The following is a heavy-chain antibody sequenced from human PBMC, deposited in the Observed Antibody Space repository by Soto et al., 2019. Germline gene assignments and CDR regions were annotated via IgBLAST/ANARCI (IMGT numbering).Heavy chain of an antibody. D-gene: IGHD6-19*01. J-gene: IGHJ1*01. V-gene: IGHV1-18*04. CDR1: GYTFTSNS. CDR2: INAYNGNT. CDR3: ARISSASSGCLPDD. Sequence: ASVKVSCKASGYTFTSNSIGWVRQAPGQGLEWMGWINAYNGNTKYAQQLQGRVTLTTDTSTSTAYMDLRSMRSDDTAVYYCARISSASSGCLPDDWGQGTVVIVSS.